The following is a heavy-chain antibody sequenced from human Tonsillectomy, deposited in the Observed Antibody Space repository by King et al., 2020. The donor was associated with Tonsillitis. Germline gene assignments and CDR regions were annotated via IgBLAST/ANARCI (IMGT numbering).Heavy chain of an antibody. CDR3: ARDVDGYSSSWFGKGFYY. V-gene: IGHV5-10-1*03. CDR1: GYSFTSYW. Sequence: VQLVESGAEVKKPGESLRISCKGSGYSFTSYWISWVRQMPGKGLEWMGRIDPSDSYTKYSPSFQGHVPISADKSISTAYLQWSSLKASDTAIYYCARDVDGYSSSWFGKGFYYWGQGTLVTVSS. CDR2: IDPSDSYT. J-gene: IGHJ4*02. D-gene: IGHD6-13*01.